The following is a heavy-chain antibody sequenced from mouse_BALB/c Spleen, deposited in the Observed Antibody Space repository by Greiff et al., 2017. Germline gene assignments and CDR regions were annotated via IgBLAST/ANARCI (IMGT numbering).Heavy chain of an antibody. V-gene: IGHV1-87*01. J-gene: IGHJ2*01. D-gene: IGHD2-4*01. CDR2: IYPGDGDT. Sequence: VQLQQSGAELARPGASVKLSCKASGYTFTSYWMQWVKQRPGQALEWIGAIYPGDGDTRYTQKFKGKATLTADKSSSTAYMQLSSLASEDSAVYYCARSSTMITTSYFDYWGQGTTLTVSS. CDR3: ARSSTMITTSYFDY. CDR1: GYTFTSYW.